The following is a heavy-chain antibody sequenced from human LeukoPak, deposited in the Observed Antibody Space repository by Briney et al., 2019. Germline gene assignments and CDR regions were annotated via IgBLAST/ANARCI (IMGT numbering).Heavy chain of an antibody. D-gene: IGHD5-12*01. Sequence: GGSLRLSCAPSGFTFSRHWMSWVRQAPGKGLEWAANIKQDGSEKNYVDSVKGRFTISRDNAKNSLELQMNNLRDEDTAVYYCARAGGYASSWAYWGQGTLVTVSS. CDR3: ARAGGYASSWAY. V-gene: IGHV3-7*01. CDR1: GFTFSRHW. CDR2: IKQDGSEK. J-gene: IGHJ4*02.